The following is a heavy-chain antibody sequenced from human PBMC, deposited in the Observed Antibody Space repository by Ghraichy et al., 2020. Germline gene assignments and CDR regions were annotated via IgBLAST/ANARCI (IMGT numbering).Heavy chain of an antibody. D-gene: IGHD6-13*01. CDR1: GGSFSSSSYY. Sequence: SETLSLTCTVSGGSFSSSSYYWGWLRQPPGKGLEWIGSIYYSGSTYYNPSLKSRVTISVDTSKNQFSLKLSSVTAADTAVYYCARHRRMGKWQQLPPDFDYWDQGTLVTVSS. V-gene: IGHV4-39*01. CDR3: ARHRRMGKWQQLPPDFDY. J-gene: IGHJ4*02. CDR2: IYYSGST.